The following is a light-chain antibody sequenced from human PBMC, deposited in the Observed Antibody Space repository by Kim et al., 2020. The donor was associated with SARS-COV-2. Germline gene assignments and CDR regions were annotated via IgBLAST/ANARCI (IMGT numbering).Light chain of an antibody. CDR1: SSDVGGYNY. Sequence: GQSFTISCTGTSSDVGGYNYVSWYQQNPGKAPKLMIYDVSKRPSGVSNRFSGSKSGNTASLTISGLQAEDEADYYCSSYTSSSTLVFGGGTQLTVL. J-gene: IGLJ3*02. CDR2: DVS. CDR3: SSYTSSSTLV. V-gene: IGLV2-14*04.